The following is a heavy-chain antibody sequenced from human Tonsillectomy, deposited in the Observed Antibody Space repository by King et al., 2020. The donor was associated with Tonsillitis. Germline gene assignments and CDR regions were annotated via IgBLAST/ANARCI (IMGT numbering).Heavy chain of an antibody. CDR3: AKVVNTAMVYYFDY. J-gene: IGHJ4*02. D-gene: IGHD5-18*01. V-gene: IGHV3-23*04. Sequence: VQLVESGGGLVQPGGSLRLSCAASGFTFSSSAMAWVRQAPGKGLEWVSGISGSGGSTYYADSVKGRFTISRDNSKNTLYLQMNILGAEDTALYYCAKVVNTAMVYYFDYWGQGTLVTVSS. CDR2: ISGSGGST. CDR1: GFTFSSSA.